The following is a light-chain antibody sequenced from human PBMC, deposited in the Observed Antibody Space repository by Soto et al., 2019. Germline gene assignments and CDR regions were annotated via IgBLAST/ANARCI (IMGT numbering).Light chain of an antibody. CDR2: GAS. J-gene: IGKJ5*01. CDR3: QQSYSTIT. Sequence: IQMTQSPSSLSASVGDIVSITCRASQTISKYLNWYQQKPGKAPKLLIYGASILQSGVPSRFSGSGPGTGFTLTISSLQPEDFATYYCQQSYSTITFGQGTRLEIK. V-gene: IGKV1-39*01. CDR1: QTISKY.